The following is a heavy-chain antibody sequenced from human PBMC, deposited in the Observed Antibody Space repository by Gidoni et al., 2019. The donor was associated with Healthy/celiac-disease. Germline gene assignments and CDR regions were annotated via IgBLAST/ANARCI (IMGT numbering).Heavy chain of an antibody. D-gene: IGHD1-1*01. CDR3: ARGGRERRFYYYGMDV. J-gene: IGHJ6*02. CDR2: INHSGST. V-gene: IGHV4-34*01. Sequence: QVQLQQWGAGLLKPSETLSLTCAVYGGSFSGYYWSWIRQPPGKGLEWIGEINHSGSTNYHPSLKSRVTISVDTSKNQFSLKLSSVTAADTAVYYCARGGRERRFYYYGMDVWGQGTTVTVSS. CDR1: GGSFSGYY.